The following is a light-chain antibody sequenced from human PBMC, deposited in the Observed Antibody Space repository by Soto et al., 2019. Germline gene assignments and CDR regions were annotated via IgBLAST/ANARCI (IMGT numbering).Light chain of an antibody. CDR2: GAS. V-gene: IGKV3-15*01. J-gene: IGKJ4*01. CDR3: QRYNNWPLT. Sequence: EIVLTQSPGTLSLSPGERATLSCRASQSVSSRSLAWYQQKPGQAPRLLIYGASTRATGIPARFSGSRSGTEFTLTINSLQSEDFAVYYCQRYNNWPLTFGGGTKVDIK. CDR1: QSVSSRS.